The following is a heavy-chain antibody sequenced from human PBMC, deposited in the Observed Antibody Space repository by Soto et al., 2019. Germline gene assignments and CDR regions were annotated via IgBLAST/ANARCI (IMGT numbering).Heavy chain of an antibody. Sequence: LSLTCIFSGGSISSGVYYWSWIRQHPGKGLEWIGYIYYSGSTYYNPSLKSRVTISVDTSKNQFSLKLSSVTAADTAVYYCARVGGSMIWFIDYWRQGTLVTVS. V-gene: IGHV4-31*03. CDR3: ARVGGSMIWFIDY. D-gene: IGHD3-22*01. J-gene: IGHJ4*02. CDR1: GGSISSGVYY. CDR2: IYYSGST.